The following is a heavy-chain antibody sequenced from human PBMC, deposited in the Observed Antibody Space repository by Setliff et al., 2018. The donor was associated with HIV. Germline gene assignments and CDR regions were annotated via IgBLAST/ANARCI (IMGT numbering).Heavy chain of an antibody. CDR3: ARVRNHLAVSPWYSYMDV. D-gene: IGHD6-19*01. CDR2: ISPYNGNT. CDR1: GYTFATYG. J-gene: IGHJ6*03. Sequence: ASVKVSCKASGYTFATYGISWVRQASGQGLEWMGWISPYNGNTNYAQKVQGRVTMTADTSTSTAYMELRSLRSDDTALYYCARVRNHLAVSPWYSYMDVWGKGTTVTVSS. V-gene: IGHV1-18*01.